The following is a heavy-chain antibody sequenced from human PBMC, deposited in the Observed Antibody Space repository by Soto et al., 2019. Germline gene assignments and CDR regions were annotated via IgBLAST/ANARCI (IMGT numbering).Heavy chain of an antibody. CDR3: ARASPYSGYDSGYYYYMDV. CDR1: GGTFSSST. Sequence: QVQLVQSGAEVKKPGSSVKVSCKASGGTFSSSTISWVRQAPGQGLEWMGRIIPILGIANYAQKFQGRVTITVYKSTSPASRELSSLRSEDTAVYYCARASPYSGYDSGYYYYMDVWGKGTTVTVSS. D-gene: IGHD5-12*01. CDR2: IIPILGIA. V-gene: IGHV1-69*02. J-gene: IGHJ6*03.